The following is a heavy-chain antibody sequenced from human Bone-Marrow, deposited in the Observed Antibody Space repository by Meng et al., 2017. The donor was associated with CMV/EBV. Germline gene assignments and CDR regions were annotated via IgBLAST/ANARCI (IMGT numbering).Heavy chain of an antibody. V-gene: IGHV3-21*01. CDR2: ISSSSNI. D-gene: IGHD3-3*01. J-gene: IGHJ4*02. CDR3: ARDGFPDDFWSGYYFVY. CDR1: GFTFSSYS. Sequence: GGSLRLSCAASGFTFSSYSMNWVRQAPGKGLEWVSSISSSSNIYHADSVKGRFTISRDNSKNTLYLQMNSLRAEDTAVYYCARDGFPDDFWSGYYFVYWGQGTLVTVS.